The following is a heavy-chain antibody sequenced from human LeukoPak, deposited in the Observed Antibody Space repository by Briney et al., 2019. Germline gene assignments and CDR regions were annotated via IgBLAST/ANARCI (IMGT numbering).Heavy chain of an antibody. V-gene: IGHV4-4*02. CDR1: GGSISSSNW. CDR3: AKASVGARFFDP. D-gene: IGHD1-26*01. J-gene: IGHJ5*02. CDR2: IYHSGST. Sequence: SETLSLTCAVSGGSISSSNWWSWVRQPPGKGLEWIGEIYHSGSTNDNPSLKSRVTISVDKSKNQFSLKLSSVTAADTAVYYGAKASVGARFFDPWGQGTLVTVSS.